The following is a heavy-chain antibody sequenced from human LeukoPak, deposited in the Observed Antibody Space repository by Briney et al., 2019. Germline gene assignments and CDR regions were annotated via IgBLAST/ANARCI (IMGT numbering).Heavy chain of an antibody. D-gene: IGHD3-3*01. J-gene: IGHJ4*02. Sequence: GASVKVTCKASGYTFTSYDINWVRQATGQGLEWMGWMNPNSGNTGCAQKFQGRVTMTRNTSISTAYMELSSLRSEDTAVYYCARADFWSGYAIGYWGQGTLVTVSS. CDR2: MNPNSGNT. CDR1: GYTFTSYD. V-gene: IGHV1-8*01. CDR3: ARADFWSGYAIGY.